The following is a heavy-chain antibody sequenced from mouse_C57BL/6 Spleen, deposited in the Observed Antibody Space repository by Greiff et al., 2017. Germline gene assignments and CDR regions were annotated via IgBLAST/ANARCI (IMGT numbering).Heavy chain of an antibody. CDR1: GYTFTSYW. Sequence: VQLQQPGAELVKPGASVKLSCKASGYTFTSYWMHWLKQRPGRGLEWIGRIDPNSGGTKYNEKFKSKATLTVDKPSSTAYMQLISLTSEDSAVYYCARGPYSNSYYAMDYWGQGTSVTVAS. CDR3: ARGPYSNSYYAMDY. J-gene: IGHJ4*01. CDR2: IDPNSGGT. D-gene: IGHD2-5*01. V-gene: IGHV1-72*01.